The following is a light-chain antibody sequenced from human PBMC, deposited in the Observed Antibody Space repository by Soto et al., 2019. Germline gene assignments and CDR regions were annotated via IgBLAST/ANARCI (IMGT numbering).Light chain of an antibody. CDR1: QPVGSAY. CDR2: ATS. CDR3: LQHGDSPWT. Sequence: EIVLTQSPGTLSLSPGDRATLSCRASQPVGSAYLAWYRQTLGQAPRPLIYATSSRATGISDRFSGSGSGTEFTLTISRLEPEDFATYYCLQHGDSPWTFGQGTKVDIK. J-gene: IGKJ1*01. V-gene: IGKV3-20*01.